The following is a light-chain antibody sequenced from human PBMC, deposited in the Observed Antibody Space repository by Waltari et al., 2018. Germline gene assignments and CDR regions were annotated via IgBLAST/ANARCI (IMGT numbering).Light chain of an antibody. CDR2: DVS. CDR1: SSDVGGYNY. V-gene: IGLV2-14*01. CDR3: SSYTSSSTWV. Sequence: QSALTQPASVSGSPGQPITISCTGSSSDVGGYNYVSWYQQYAGKAPKLMIYDVSKRPLGVSKRFSGSKSGNTASLTISGLQAEDEADYYCSSYTSSSTWVFGGGTKLTVL. J-gene: IGLJ3*02.